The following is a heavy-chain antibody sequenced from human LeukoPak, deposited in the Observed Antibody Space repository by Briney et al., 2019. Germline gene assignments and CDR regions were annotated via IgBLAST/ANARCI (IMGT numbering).Heavy chain of an antibody. CDR2: IYYSGST. Sequence: SETLSLTCTVSGDSLSRSSYYWGWIRQPPGKGLEWIGSIYYSGSTYYNPSLKSRVTISLDTSKNQFSLKLSSVTAADTAVHYCARDGSSSRDGYNLFDYWGQGTLVTVSS. CDR1: GDSLSRSSYY. J-gene: IGHJ4*02. V-gene: IGHV4-39*07. D-gene: IGHD5-24*01. CDR3: ARDGSSSRDGYNLFDY.